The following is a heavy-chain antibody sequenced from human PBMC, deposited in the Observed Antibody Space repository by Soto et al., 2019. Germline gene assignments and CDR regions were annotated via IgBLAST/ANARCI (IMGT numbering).Heavy chain of an antibody. CDR2: ISAYNGNT. Sequence: ASVKVSCKASGYTFTSYGISWVRQAPGQGLEWMGWISAYNGNTNYAQKLQGRVTMTTDTSKNHFSLELTSVTAADTAVYYCARVWEHLYFDYWGQGALVTVSS. J-gene: IGHJ4*02. CDR1: GYTFTSYG. CDR3: ARVWEHLYFDY. D-gene: IGHD1-26*01. V-gene: IGHV1-18*04.